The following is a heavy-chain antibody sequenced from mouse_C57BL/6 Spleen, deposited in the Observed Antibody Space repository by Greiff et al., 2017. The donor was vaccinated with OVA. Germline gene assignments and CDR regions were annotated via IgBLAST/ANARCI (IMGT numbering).Heavy chain of an antibody. CDR1: GYTFTSYW. CDR3: ARLSEEFDAWFAY. V-gene: IGHV1-7*01. J-gene: IGHJ3*01. Sequence: VKLMESGAELAKPGASVKLSCKASGYTFTSYWMHWVKQRPGQGLEWIGYINPSSGYTKYNQKFKDKATLTADKSSSTAYMQLSSLTYEDSAVYYCARLSEEFDAWFAYWGQGTPVTVSA. CDR2: INPSSGYT.